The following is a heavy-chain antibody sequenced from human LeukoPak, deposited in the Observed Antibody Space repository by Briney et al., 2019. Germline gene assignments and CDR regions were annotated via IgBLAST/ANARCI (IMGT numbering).Heavy chain of an antibody. CDR2: INPNSGGT. D-gene: IGHD5-18*01. Sequence: ASVKVSCKASGYTFTNYHINWVRQTTGQGLEWMGWINPNSGGTNYAQKFQGRVTMTRDTSISTAYMELSRLRSDDTAVYYCARGPIYSPYFDYWGQGTLVTVSS. J-gene: IGHJ4*02. V-gene: IGHV1-2*02. CDR3: ARGPIYSPYFDY. CDR1: GYTFTNYH.